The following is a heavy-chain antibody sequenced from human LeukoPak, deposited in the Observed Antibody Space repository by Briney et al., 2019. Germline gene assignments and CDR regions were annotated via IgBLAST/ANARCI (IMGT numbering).Heavy chain of an antibody. CDR1: GFTVSSNY. V-gene: IGHV3-21*01. CDR3: ARDLYYDSLLGY. D-gene: IGHD3-22*01. Sequence: GGSLRLSCAASGFTVSSNYMSWVRQAPGKGLEWVSSISSSSSYIYYADSVKGRFTISRDNAKNSLYLQMNSLRAEDTAVYYCARDLYYDSLLGYWGQGTLVTVSS. CDR2: ISSSSSYI. J-gene: IGHJ4*02.